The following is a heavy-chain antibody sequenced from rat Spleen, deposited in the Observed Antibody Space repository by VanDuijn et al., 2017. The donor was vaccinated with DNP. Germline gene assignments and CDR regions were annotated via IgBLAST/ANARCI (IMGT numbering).Heavy chain of an antibody. CDR1: GFSFRDYD. CDR3: ATHNYYFDY. D-gene: IGHD1-11*01. Sequence: EVQLVESGGGLVQPGRSLRLSCVASGFSFRDYDMAWVRQAPTKGLEWVATISYDGRSTYYPDSVKGRFTISRDNAESSLYLQMNSLKSEDTATYYCATHNYYFDYWGQGVMVTVSS. V-gene: IGHV5-7*01. J-gene: IGHJ2*01. CDR2: ISYDGRST.